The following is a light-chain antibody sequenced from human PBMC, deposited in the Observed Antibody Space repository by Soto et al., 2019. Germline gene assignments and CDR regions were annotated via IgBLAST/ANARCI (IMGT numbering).Light chain of an antibody. Sequence: EFVLTQSXGTMSLSPREXXXXXXXASESVSNNYLACYQKXPGQARGLLSYCAXNRATGIPDRFSGSGYVTDFTVNIRRLEHEDFAVYYCQQHGSSGTFGQGTKVDIK. CDR2: CAX. CDR3: QQHGSSGT. J-gene: IGKJ1*01. V-gene: IGKV3-20*01. CDR1: ESVSNNY.